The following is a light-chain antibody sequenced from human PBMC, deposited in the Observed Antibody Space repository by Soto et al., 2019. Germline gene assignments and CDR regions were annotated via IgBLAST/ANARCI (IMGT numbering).Light chain of an antibody. CDR3: AAWDDSLNGQV. Sequence: QSVLTQPPSASGTPGQRVTISCSGSSSNIGSNTVNWYQQLPGTAPKLLIYSNNQRPSGVPDRFSGSKSGTSASLAISGLQSEDEADYYCAAWDDSLNGQVFGGVTTLTVL. CDR2: SNN. CDR1: SSNIGSNT. V-gene: IGLV1-44*01. J-gene: IGLJ3*02.